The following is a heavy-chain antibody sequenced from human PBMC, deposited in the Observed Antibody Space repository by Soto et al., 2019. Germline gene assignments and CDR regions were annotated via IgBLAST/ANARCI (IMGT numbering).Heavy chain of an antibody. J-gene: IGHJ4*02. CDR1: GFTFSTYA. CDR3: APRVGATNYYFDY. D-gene: IGHD1-26*01. V-gene: IGHV3-30-3*01. CDR2: ISYDGSNT. Sequence: GGSLRLSCAASGFTFSTYAMHWVRQAPGKGLEWVAVISYDGSNTYYADSVKGRFTISRDNSKNTLYLQMNSLRAEDTAVYYCAPRVGATNYYFDYWGQGTLVTVSS.